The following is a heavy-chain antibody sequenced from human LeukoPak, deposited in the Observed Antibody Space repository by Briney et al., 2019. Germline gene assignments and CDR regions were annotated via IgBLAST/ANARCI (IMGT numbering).Heavy chain of an antibody. D-gene: IGHD2-2*02. CDR2: ISGSGGST. Sequence: GGSLRLSCAASGFTFSSYAMSWVRQAPGKGLEWVSDISGSGGSTYYADSVKGRFTISRDNSKNTLYLQMNSLRAEDTAVYYCAKPPYCSSTSCYTGWGQGTLVTVSS. J-gene: IGHJ4*02. CDR1: GFTFSSYA. V-gene: IGHV3-23*01. CDR3: AKPPYCSSTSCYTG.